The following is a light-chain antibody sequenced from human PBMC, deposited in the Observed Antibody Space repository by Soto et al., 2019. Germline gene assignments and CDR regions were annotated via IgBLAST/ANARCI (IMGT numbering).Light chain of an antibody. CDR2: SAS. Sequence: EIVLTQSPATLSVSPGERATLSCRASQSISSLLAWYQQKPGQAPRLLIYSASTRATGIPARFSGSGSGTDFTLTISRLESDDFALYYCQQYAEGTPITFGQGTRLEIK. CDR1: QSISSL. CDR3: QQYAEGTPIT. V-gene: IGKV3-15*01. J-gene: IGKJ5*01.